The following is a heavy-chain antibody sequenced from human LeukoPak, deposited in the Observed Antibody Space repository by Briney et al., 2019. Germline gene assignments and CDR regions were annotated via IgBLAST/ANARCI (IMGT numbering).Heavy chain of an antibody. D-gene: IGHD2-2*01. Sequence: PGGSLRLSCAASGFTFSSYGMHWVRQAPGKGLEWVAFIRYDGSNKYYADSVKGRFTISRDNSKNTLYLQMNSLRAEDTAVYYCAKATGRYCSSTSCYGTLHYWGQGTLVTVSS. J-gene: IGHJ4*02. CDR2: IRYDGSNK. CDR1: GFTFSSYG. CDR3: AKATGRYCSSTSCYGTLHY. V-gene: IGHV3-30*02.